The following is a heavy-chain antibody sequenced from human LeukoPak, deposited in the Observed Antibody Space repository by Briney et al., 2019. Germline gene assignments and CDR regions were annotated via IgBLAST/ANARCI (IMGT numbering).Heavy chain of an antibody. J-gene: IGHJ4*02. CDR3: TKEHSSGWPTIDY. V-gene: IGHV3-43*02. CDR1: GFTFDDYA. D-gene: IGHD6-19*01. CDR2: INRNGGAI. Sequence: PGRSLRLSCAASGFTFDDYAMHWVRQAPGKGLEWVSVINRNGGAIKYADSVKGRFIISRDNSKNSLYLQMNSLRTEDTALYYCTKEHSSGWPTIDYWGQGTLVTVSS.